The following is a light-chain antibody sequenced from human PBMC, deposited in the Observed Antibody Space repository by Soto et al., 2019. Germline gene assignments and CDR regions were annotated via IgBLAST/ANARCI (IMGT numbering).Light chain of an antibody. V-gene: IGKV3-20*01. J-gene: IGKJ4*01. CDR2: GAS. Sequence: EIVLTQSPGTLSLSPGDRATLSCRASQSVTSNYLAWYQQKPGQAPRLLIYGASSRATGIPDRFSGSGSGTDFTLTIRRLEPEDFAVYYCQQYGGSPRVTFGGGTKVEMK. CDR3: QQYGGSPRVT. CDR1: QSVTSNY.